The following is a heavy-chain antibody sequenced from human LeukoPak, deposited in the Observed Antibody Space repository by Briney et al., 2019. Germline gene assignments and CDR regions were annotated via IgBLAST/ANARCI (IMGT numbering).Heavy chain of an antibody. Sequence: GGSLRLSCAASGFTFSSYAMSWVRQAPGKGLEWVSGISGSGVNTYYANSVKDRFTISRDKFMNTLYLQMNSLRAEDTAVYYCAKEHYDSSGFDYWGQGTLVTVSS. J-gene: IGHJ4*02. CDR3: AKEHYDSSGFDY. D-gene: IGHD3-22*01. CDR1: GFTFSSYA. V-gene: IGHV3-23*01. CDR2: ISGSGVNT.